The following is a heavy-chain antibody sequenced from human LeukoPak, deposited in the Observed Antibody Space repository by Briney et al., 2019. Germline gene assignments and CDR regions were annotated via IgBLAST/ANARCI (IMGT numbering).Heavy chain of an antibody. J-gene: IGHJ4*02. CDR3: ATRNNGCPYH. D-gene: IGHD5-24*01. CDR1: GFTFTTYW. Sequence: GGSLRLSCAASGFTFTTYWMMWVRQAPGKGLEWVAKIKQDGSEEYYVDSVRGRFTISRDNAKNSVYLQMNSLRAEDTAVYYCATRNNGCPYHWGQGTLVTVSA. CDR2: IKQDGSEE. V-gene: IGHV3-7*01.